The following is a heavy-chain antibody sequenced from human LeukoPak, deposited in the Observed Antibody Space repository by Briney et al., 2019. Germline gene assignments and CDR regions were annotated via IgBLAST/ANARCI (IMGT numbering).Heavy chain of an antibody. Sequence: SVKVSCKASGGTFSSYAISWVRQAPGQGLEWMGGIIPIFGTANYAQKFQGRVTITADESTSTAYMELSSLRSEDTAVYYCAREVRDPLRYFDWLSSPLDYWGQGTLVTVSS. CDR3: AREVRDPLRYFDWLSSPLDY. CDR2: IIPIFGTA. V-gene: IGHV1-69*13. J-gene: IGHJ4*02. D-gene: IGHD3-9*01. CDR1: GGTFSSYA.